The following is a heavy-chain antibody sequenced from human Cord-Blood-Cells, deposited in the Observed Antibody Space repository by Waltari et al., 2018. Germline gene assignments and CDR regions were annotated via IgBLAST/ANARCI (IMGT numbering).Heavy chain of an antibody. CDR2: ISYDGSNK. V-gene: IGHV3-30*04. J-gene: IGHJ4*02. Sequence: QVQLVESGGGVVQPGRSLRLSCAASGFPFSSYAMHWVRQAPGKGLEWVAVISYDGSNKYYADSVKGRFTISRDNSKNTLYLQMNSLRAEDTAVYYCARDDGYCTNGVCYTDYWGQGTLVTVSS. D-gene: IGHD2-8*01. CDR1: GFPFSSYA. CDR3: ARDDGYCTNGVCYTDY.